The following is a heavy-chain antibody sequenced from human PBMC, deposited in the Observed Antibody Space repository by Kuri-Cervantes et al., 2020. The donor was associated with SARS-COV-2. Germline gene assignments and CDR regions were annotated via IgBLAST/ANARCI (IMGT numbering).Heavy chain of an antibody. CDR2: ISHDGNNE. Sequence: GGSLRLSCAASGLRFSSYGMHWVRQAPGKGLEWVAVISHDGNNEYYADSVKGRFTISRDNSKNTLYLQMNSLRAEDTAVYYCAKDQDLVVVPPAMFGMDVWGQGTTVTVSS. CDR1: GLRFSSYG. CDR3: AKDQDLVVVPPAMFGMDV. V-gene: IGHV3-30*18. J-gene: IGHJ6*02. D-gene: IGHD2-2*01.